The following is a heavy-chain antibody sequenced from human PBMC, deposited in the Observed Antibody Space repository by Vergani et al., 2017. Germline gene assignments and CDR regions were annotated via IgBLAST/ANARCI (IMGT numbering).Heavy chain of an antibody. J-gene: IGHJ4*02. V-gene: IGHV4-59*01. CDR3: ARENDIFNGYYSHYFDH. CDR2: VNNDGST. Sequence: QVQLQESGPGLVKPSETLSLTCTVSGGSISHYYWSWIRQPPGKGPEWIGYVNNDGSTNYNPSLGSRVSLSLDTSKSQFSLKLTSVTAADTAVYYCARENDIFNGYYSHYFDHWGQATLVTVSS. CDR1: GGSISHYY. D-gene: IGHD3-9*01.